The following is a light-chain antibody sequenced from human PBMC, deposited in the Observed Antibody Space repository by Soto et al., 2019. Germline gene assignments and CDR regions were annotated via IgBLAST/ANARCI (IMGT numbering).Light chain of an antibody. CDR3: SSYTSISTLYV. J-gene: IGLJ1*01. CDR2: EVS. Sequence: QSALTQPASVSGSPGQSITISCTGTNXDVGGYNYVSWYQQHPGKAPELMIYEVSHRPSGVSNRFSGSKSDNTASLTISGLQAEDEADYYCSSYTSISTLYVFGTGTKFTVL. CDR1: NXDVGGYNY. V-gene: IGLV2-14*01.